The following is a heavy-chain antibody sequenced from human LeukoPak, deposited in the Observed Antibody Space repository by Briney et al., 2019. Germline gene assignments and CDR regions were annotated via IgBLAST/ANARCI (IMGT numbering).Heavy chain of an antibody. CDR3: ARGGRATVVTM. V-gene: IGHV4-4*07. Sequence: SETLSLTCTVSGGSINSYYWSWIRQPAGKGLAWIGRIYSSGSTNYNPSLKSRVSMSVDTSKNQFSLKLTSVTAADTAVYYCARGGRATVVTMWGQGILVTVSS. CDR2: IYSSGST. D-gene: IGHD4-23*01. J-gene: IGHJ4*02. CDR1: GGSINSYY.